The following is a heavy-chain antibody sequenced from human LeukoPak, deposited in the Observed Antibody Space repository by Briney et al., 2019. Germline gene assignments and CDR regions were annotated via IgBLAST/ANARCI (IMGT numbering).Heavy chain of an antibody. D-gene: IGHD6-13*01. V-gene: IGHV3-66*01. J-gene: IGHJ3*02. CDR1: GFIVSSNY. Sequence: PGGSLRLSCAASGFIVSSNYVSWVRQTPGKGLEWVSVIYSGGSTYYADSVKGRFTISRDNSKNTLYLQMNSLRAEDTAVYYCARVLGYSSSSGGFDIWGQGTMVTVSS. CDR3: ARVLGYSSSSGGFDI. CDR2: IYSGGST.